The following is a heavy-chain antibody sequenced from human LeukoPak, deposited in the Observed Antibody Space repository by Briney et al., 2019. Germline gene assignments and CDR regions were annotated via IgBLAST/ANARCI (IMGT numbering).Heavy chain of an antibody. CDR2: MNPNSGNT. J-gene: IGHJ5*02. CDR1: GYTFTGYD. CDR3: ARGWIAVAGTSDNWFDP. D-gene: IGHD6-19*01. Sequence: ASVKVSCKASGYTFTGYDINWLRQATGQGLEWMGWMNPNSGNTGYAQKFQGRVTMTRNTSISTAYMELSSLRSEDTAVYYCARGWIAVAGTSDNWFDPWGQGTLVTVSS. V-gene: IGHV1-8*01.